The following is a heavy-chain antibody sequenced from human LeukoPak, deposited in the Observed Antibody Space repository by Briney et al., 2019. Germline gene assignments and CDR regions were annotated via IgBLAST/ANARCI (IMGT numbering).Heavy chain of an antibody. J-gene: IGHJ4*02. V-gene: IGHV1-18*01. CDR3: ARVRRYYYDSSGYYSLDY. CDR1: GYTFTRYG. D-gene: IGHD3-22*01. CDR2: ISAYNGNT. Sequence: GASVKVSCKASGYTFTRYGISWVRQAPGQGLEWMGWISAYNGNTNYAQKLQGRVTMTTDTSTGTAYMELRSLRSDDTAVYYCARVRRYYYDSSGYYSLDYWGQGTLVTVSS.